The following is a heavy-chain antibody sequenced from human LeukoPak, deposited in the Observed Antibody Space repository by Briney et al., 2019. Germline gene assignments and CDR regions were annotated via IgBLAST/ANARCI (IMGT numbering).Heavy chain of an antibody. J-gene: IGHJ4*02. CDR2: IYYSGST. CDR1: GGSISSYY. V-gene: IGHV4-59*01. CDR3: TRDRRDDPYYFDY. Sequence: PSETLSLTCTVSGGSISSYYWSWIRQPPGKGLEWIGYIYYSGSTNYNPSLKSRVTISVDTCKNQFSLRLSSVTAADTAVYYCTRDRRDDPYYFDYWGQGTLVTVSS.